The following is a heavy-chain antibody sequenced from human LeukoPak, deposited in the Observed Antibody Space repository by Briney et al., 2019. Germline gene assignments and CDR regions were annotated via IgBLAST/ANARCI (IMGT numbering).Heavy chain of an antibody. CDR2: IYYSGST. J-gene: IGHJ2*01. CDR1: GGSISSGDYY. D-gene: IGHD3-22*01. Sequence: SETLSLTCTVSGGSISSGDYYWSWIRQPPGKGLEWIGYIYYSGSTYYNPSLKSRVTISVDTSKNQFSLKLSSVTAADTAVYYCAREKYYYDSTGLDLWGRGTLVTVSS. V-gene: IGHV4-30-4*08. CDR3: AREKYYYDSTGLDL.